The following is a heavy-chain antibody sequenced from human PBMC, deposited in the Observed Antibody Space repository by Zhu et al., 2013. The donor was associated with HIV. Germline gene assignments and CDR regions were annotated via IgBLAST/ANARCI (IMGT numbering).Heavy chain of an antibody. CDR1: GFTFRSYV. CDR2: MSGSGDST. CDR3: AKSPYGGNRGGAFDI. V-gene: IGHV3-23*01. J-gene: IGHJ3*02. D-gene: IGHD4-17*01. Sequence: EVQLLESGGGLVQPGGSLRLSCAASGFTFRSYVMSWVRQAPGKGLEWVSGMSGSGDSTFYADSVKGRFTISRDNAKNTLYLQMNSLRAEDTAVYFCAKSPYGGNRGGAFDIWGQGTMVTVSS.